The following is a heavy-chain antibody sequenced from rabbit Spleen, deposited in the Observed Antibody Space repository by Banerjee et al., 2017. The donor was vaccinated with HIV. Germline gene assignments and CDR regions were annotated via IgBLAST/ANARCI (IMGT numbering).Heavy chain of an antibody. CDR1: GFSLTSSDY. V-gene: IGHV1S40*01. J-gene: IGHJ6*01. D-gene: IGHD4-2*01. CDR2: INAGSSGFT. CDR3: ARDRYGGSLSMAYTGMDL. Sequence: QSLEESGGDLVKPGASLTLTCTASGFSLTSSDYMCWVRQAPGMGLEWIACINAGSSGFTYHASWAKDRFTISKTSSTTVTLQMTSLTAADTATYFCARDRYGGSLSMAYTGMDLWGPGTLVTVS.